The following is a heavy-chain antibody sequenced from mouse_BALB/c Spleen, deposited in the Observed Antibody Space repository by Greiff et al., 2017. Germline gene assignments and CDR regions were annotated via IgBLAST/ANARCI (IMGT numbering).Heavy chain of an antibody. Sequence: VKLMESGPGLVAPSQSLSITCTVSGFSFTSYGVHWVRQPPGKDLEWLGVIWAGGSTNYNTALMSRLSISKDNSKSQVFLKMNSLQTDDTAMYYCARIKYGNHYYAMDYWGQGTSVTVSS. J-gene: IGHJ4*01. CDR2: IWAGGST. CDR3: ARIKYGNHYYAMDY. D-gene: IGHD2-10*02. CDR1: GFSFTSYG. V-gene: IGHV2-9*02.